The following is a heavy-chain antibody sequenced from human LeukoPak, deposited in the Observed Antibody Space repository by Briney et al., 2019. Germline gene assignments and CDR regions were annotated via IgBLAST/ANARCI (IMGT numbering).Heavy chain of an antibody. V-gene: IGHV1-8*02. D-gene: IGHD2-15*01. J-gene: IGHJ6*02. CDR3: ARKRQQHIVVVVAATREDYYYYGMDV. CDR2: INPNSGGT. Sequence: ASVKVSCKASGGTFSSYAIRWVRQAPGQGLEWMGWINPNSGGTNYAQKFQGRVTMTRNTSISTAYMELSSLRSEDTAVYYCARKRQQHIVVVVAATREDYYYYGMDVWGQGTTVTVSS. CDR1: GGTFSSYA.